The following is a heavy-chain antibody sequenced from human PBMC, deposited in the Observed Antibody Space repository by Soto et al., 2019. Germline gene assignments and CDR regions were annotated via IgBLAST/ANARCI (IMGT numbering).Heavy chain of an antibody. CDR1: GYTFTHYG. V-gene: IGHV1-18*01. CDR2: INAYIGDT. J-gene: IGHJ4*02. CDR3: ARGDGDTLDY. Sequence: QVQLVQSGAEVKKPGASVKVSCKASGYTFTHYGITWVRQAPGQGLEWTGWINAYIGDTKSAQKYQGRVTVTIDPSASPAYLVLRSLRSDDTAVYYCARGDGDTLDYWGQGTLVRVSA. D-gene: IGHD2-21*02.